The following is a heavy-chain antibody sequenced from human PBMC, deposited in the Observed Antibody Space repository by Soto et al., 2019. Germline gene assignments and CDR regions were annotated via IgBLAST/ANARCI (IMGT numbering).Heavy chain of an antibody. J-gene: IGHJ6*02. CDR2: IKQDGSEK. V-gene: IGHV3-7*04. CDR1: GFTFSSYW. D-gene: IGHD3-3*01. Sequence: PGGSLRLSCAASGFTFSSYWMSWVRQAPGKGLEWVANIKQDGSEKYYVDSVKGRFTISRDNAKNSLYLQMNSLRAEDTAVYYCARDTLYYDFWSGFSKHYYYYGMDVWGQGTTVTVSS. CDR3: ARDTLYYDFWSGFSKHYYYYGMDV.